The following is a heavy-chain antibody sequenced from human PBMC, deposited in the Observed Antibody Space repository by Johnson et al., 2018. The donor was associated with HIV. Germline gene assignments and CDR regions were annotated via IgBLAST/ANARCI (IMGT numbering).Heavy chain of an antibody. CDR1: GFTFINAW. D-gene: IGHD6-13*01. CDR2: INSDGSST. Sequence: VQLVESGGGLVKPGGSLRLSCAASGFTFINAWMNWVRQAPGKGLVWVSRINSDGSSTSYADSVKGRFIISRDNAKNTLYLQMNSLRAEDTAVYYCVRPAAAGRDDAFDIWGQGTMVTVSS. V-gene: IGHV3-74*02. CDR3: VRPAAAGRDDAFDI. J-gene: IGHJ3*02.